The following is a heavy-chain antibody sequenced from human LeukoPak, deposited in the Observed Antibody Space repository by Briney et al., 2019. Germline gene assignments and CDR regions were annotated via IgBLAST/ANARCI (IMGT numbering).Heavy chain of an antibody. Sequence: ASVKVSCKASGYTFTSYDINWVRQATGQGLEWMGWMNPNSGNTGYAQKFQGRVTMTRNTSISTAYMELSGLRSEDTAVYYCAGADDFWSGYPDYWGQGTLVTVSS. D-gene: IGHD3-3*01. J-gene: IGHJ4*02. CDR2: MNPNSGNT. V-gene: IGHV1-8*01. CDR3: AGADDFWSGYPDY. CDR1: GYTFTSYD.